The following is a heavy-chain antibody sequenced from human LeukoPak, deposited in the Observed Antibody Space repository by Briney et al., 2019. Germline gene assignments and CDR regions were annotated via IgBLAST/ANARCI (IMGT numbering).Heavy chain of an antibody. CDR3: ARSAGIAVAGTIDY. D-gene: IGHD6-19*01. CDR2: INPNSGGT. J-gene: IGHJ4*02. Sequence: ASVKVSCKASGYTFTGCYMHWVRQAPGQGLEWMGWINPNSGGTNYAQKFQGRVTMTRDTSISTAYMELSRLRSDDTAVYYCARSAGIAVAGTIDYWGQGTLVTVSS. V-gene: IGHV1-2*02. CDR1: GYTFTGCY.